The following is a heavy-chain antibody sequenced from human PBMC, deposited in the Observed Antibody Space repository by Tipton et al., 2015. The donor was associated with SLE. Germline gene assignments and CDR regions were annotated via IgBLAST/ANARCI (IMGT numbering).Heavy chain of an antibody. CDR2: IYTSGRT. Sequence: TLSLTCTVSGGSISSYYCSWIRQPAGKGLEWVGRIYTSGRTNYNPSLKSRVTMSVDTSKNQFSLKLSSVTAADTAVYYCARISLTERSAFDIWGQGTMVTVSS. CDR1: GGSISSYY. J-gene: IGHJ3*02. CDR3: ARISLTERSAFDI. V-gene: IGHV4-4*07.